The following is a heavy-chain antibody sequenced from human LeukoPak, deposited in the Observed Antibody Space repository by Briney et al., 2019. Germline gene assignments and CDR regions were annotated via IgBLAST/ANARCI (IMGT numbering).Heavy chain of an antibody. J-gene: IGHJ3*01. D-gene: IGHD6-6*01. CDR1: GFTFSNAL. V-gene: IGHV3-15*01. CDR2: IKSKTDGGTT. CDR3: TTDGPFSSV. Sequence: GGSLRLSCVVSGFTFSNALMSWVRQAPGKGLEWVGRIKSKTDGGTTDYAAPVKGRFTVSRDDAKNTLFLQMNSLITEDTAVYYCTTDGPFSSVWGQGTMVTVSS.